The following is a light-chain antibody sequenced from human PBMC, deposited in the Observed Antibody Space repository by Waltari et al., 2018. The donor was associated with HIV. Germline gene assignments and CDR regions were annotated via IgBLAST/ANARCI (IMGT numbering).Light chain of an antibody. J-gene: IGKJ1*01. CDR2: AAS. Sequence: AIQMTQSPSSLSASVGDRVTITCRASQGIRNDLGWYQQKPGKAPKLLIYAASSLQSGVPLRFSSSGSGTDFTLTISSLQPEDFATYYCLQDYNYPRTFGQGTKVEIK. CDR3: LQDYNYPRT. CDR1: QGIRND. V-gene: IGKV1-6*01.